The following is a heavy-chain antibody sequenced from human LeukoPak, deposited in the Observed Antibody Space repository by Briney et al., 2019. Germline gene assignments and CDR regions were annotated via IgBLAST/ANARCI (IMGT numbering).Heavy chain of an antibody. CDR3: ARRSLRASYAFDI. V-gene: IGHV1-8*01. CDR2: MNPNSGNT. Sequence: GASVEVSCKASGYTFTSYDINWVRQATGQGLEWMGWMNPNSGNTGYAQKFQGRVTMTRNTSISTAYMELSSLRSEDTAVYYCARRSLRASYAFDIWGQGTMVTVSS. D-gene: IGHD1-26*01. J-gene: IGHJ3*02. CDR1: GYTFTSYD.